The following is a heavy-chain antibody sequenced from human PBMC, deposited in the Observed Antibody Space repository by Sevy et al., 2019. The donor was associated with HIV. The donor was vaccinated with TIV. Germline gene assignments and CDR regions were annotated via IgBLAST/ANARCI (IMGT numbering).Heavy chain of an antibody. D-gene: IGHD3-22*01. CDR2: LSYDGSNK. J-gene: IGHJ3*02. CDR1: GFTFNMYG. Sequence: GGSLRLSCGASGFTFNMYGIHWVRQAPGKGLEWVAVLSYDGSNKYNADSVKGRFTISRDNSKNTLYLQMNSLRAEETALYYCARGNYYDSSGYYSKAFDIWGQGTMVTVSS. V-gene: IGHV3-30-3*01. CDR3: ARGNYYDSSGYYSKAFDI.